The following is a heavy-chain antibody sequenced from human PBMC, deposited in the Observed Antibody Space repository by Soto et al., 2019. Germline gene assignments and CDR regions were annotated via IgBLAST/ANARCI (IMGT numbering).Heavy chain of an antibody. Sequence: PGGSLRLSCAASGFTFSSYAMSWVRQAPGKGLEWVSAISGSGGSTYYADSVKGRFTISRDNSKNTLYLQMNSLRAEDTALYYCAKRYYGSGSYYAFDSWGQGTLVTVSS. J-gene: IGHJ4*02. CDR3: AKRYYGSGSYYAFDS. D-gene: IGHD3-10*01. V-gene: IGHV3-23*01. CDR1: GFTFSSYA. CDR2: ISGSGGST.